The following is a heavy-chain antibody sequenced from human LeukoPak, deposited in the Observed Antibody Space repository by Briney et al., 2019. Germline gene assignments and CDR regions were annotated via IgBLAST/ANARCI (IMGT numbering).Heavy chain of an antibody. V-gene: IGHV3-7*01. J-gene: IGHJ4*02. D-gene: IGHD2-15*01. CDR2: TKPDGTAE. Sequence: GGSLRLSCAASGFTFRNYWMGWVRQAPGNGLEWVANTKPDGTAEYYADSVRGRFTTSRDNANNFLHLQVNSLRGEDTAVYYCARDGGLHTNFDYWGQGTLVTVSS. CDR3: ARDGGLHTNFDY. CDR1: GFTFRNYW.